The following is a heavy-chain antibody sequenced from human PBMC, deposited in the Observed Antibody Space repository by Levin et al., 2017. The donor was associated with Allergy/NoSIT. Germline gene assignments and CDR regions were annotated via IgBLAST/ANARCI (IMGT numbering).Heavy chain of an antibody. CDR1: GGSFSSGSYY. Sequence: PSQTLSLTCTVSGGSFSSGSYYWSWIRQPPGKGLEWIGYIYYSGSTNYNPSLKSRVTISVDTSKNQFSLKLSSVTAADTAVYYCARGGSSWYSGGDYYYYGMDVWGQGTTVTVSS. CDR2: IYYSGST. J-gene: IGHJ6*02. CDR3: ARGGSSWYSGGDYYYYGMDV. V-gene: IGHV4-61*01. D-gene: IGHD6-13*01.